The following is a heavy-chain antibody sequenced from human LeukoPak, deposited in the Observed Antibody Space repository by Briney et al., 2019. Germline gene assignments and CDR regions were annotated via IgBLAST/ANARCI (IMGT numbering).Heavy chain of an antibody. J-gene: IGHJ4*02. D-gene: IGHD3-10*01. CDR3: AKPLWFGELLY. CDR1: GFTFSSYG. V-gene: IGHV3-30*18. CDR2: ISYDGSNK. Sequence: PGGSLRLSCAASGFTFSSYGMHWVRQAPGKGLEWVAVISYDGSNKYYADSVKVRFTVSRDNSKNTLYLQMNSLRAEDTAVYYCAKPLWFGELLYWGQGTLVTVSS.